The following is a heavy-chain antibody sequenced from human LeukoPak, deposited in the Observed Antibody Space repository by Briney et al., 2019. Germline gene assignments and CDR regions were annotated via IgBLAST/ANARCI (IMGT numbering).Heavy chain of an antibody. CDR2: ISGYSGST. Sequence: GASVKVSCKASGYTFTSYGISWVRQAPGQWLEWMGWISGYSGSTNYVQKFQGRVTMATDTSTSTVYMELRSLRSDDTAVYYCAKRHSRDSSSYDYWGQGTLVTVSS. CDR1: GYTFTSYG. J-gene: IGHJ4*02. D-gene: IGHD6-6*01. V-gene: IGHV1-18*01. CDR3: AKRHSRDSSSYDY.